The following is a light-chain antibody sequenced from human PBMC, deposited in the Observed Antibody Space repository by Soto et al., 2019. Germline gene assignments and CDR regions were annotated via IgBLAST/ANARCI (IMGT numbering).Light chain of an antibody. CDR1: QNIYSN. Sequence: IVMTQSPATLSVSPGERVTLSCRASQNIYSNIAWYQQRPGQAPRLLIYRASTRATGVPARFSGSGSGTDFTLTISSLQSEDFTVYYCQQYNNWPPTWTFGQGTKVEIK. CDR2: RAS. CDR3: QQYNNWPPTWT. J-gene: IGKJ1*01. V-gene: IGKV3-15*01.